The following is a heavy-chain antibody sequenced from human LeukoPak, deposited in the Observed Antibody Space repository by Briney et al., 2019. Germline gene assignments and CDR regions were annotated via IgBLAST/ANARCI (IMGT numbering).Heavy chain of an antibody. CDR3: AKDLVPAAKRPIIRRRYYYGMDV. CDR1: GFTFDDYA. CDR2: ISGDGGRT. V-gene: IGHV3-43*02. J-gene: IGHJ6*02. D-gene: IGHD2-2*01. Sequence: GGSLRLSCAASGFTFDDYAMPWVRHAPGKVLEWVSLISGDGGRTYYADSVKGRFTISRDNSKNSLYLQMNSLRTEDTALYYCAKDLVPAAKRPIIRRRYYYGMDVWGQGTTVTVSS.